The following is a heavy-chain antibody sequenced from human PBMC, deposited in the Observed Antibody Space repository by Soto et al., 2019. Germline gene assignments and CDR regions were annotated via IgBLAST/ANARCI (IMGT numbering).Heavy chain of an antibody. CDR3: AKANYYDSSGYYAPVRPYYYYGMDV. CDR1: GFTFSSYA. Sequence: GGSLRLSCAASGFTFSSYAMSWVRQAPGKGLEWVSAISGSGGSTYYADSVKGRFTISRDNSKNTLYLQMNSLRAEDTAVYYCAKANYYDSSGYYAPVRPYYYYGMDVWGQGTTVTVSS. D-gene: IGHD3-22*01. J-gene: IGHJ6*02. CDR2: ISGSGGST. V-gene: IGHV3-23*01.